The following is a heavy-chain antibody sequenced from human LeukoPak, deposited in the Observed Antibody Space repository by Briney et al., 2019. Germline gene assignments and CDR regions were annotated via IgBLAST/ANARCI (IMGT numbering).Heavy chain of an antibody. Sequence: GGSLRLSCAASGFTFSSYARHWVRQAPGKGLEWVAIISYDGSNKYYADSVKGRFTISRDNSKNTLYLQMNSLGAEDTAVYYCAAALVHESDYWGQGTLVTVSS. CDR1: GFTFSSYA. CDR3: AAALVHESDY. CDR2: ISYDGSNK. J-gene: IGHJ4*02. V-gene: IGHV3-30*04. D-gene: IGHD6-13*01.